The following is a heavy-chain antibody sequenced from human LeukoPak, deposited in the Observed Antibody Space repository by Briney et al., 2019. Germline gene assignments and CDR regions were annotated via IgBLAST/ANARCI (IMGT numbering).Heavy chain of an antibody. V-gene: IGHV4-4*07. J-gene: IGHJ4*02. CDR1: GFTFSSYS. Sequence: GSLRLSCAASGFTFSSYSMNWVRQAPGKGLEWIGRIYTSGSTNYNPSLKSRVTMSVDTSKNQFSLKLSSVTAADTAVYYCARMSSGWGFDYWGQGTLVTVSS. CDR2: IYTSGST. D-gene: IGHD6-19*01. CDR3: ARMSSGWGFDY.